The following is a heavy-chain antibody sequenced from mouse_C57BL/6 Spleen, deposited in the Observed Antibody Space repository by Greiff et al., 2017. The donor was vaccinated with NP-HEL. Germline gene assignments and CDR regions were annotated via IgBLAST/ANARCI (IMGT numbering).Heavy chain of an antibody. CDR2: ISDGGSYT. CDR1: GFTFSSYA. D-gene: IGHD1-1*01. J-gene: IGHJ4*01. Sequence: EVQVVESGGGLVKPGGSLKLSCAASGFTFSSYAMSWVRQTPEKRLEWVATISDGGSYTYYPDNVKGRFTISRDNAKNNLYLQMSHLKSEDTAMYYCARDDYYGSSHAMDYWGQGTSVTVSS. CDR3: ARDDYYGSSHAMDY. V-gene: IGHV5-4*01.